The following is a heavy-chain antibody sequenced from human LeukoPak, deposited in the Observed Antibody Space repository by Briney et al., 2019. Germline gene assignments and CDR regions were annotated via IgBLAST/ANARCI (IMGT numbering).Heavy chain of an antibody. CDR1: GFTFSSSG. V-gene: IGHV3-30*02. CDR2: IHYDGSTK. CDR3: AKERGNWLRLFDY. D-gene: IGHD5-12*01. J-gene: IGHJ4*02. Sequence: GGSLRLSCAASGFTFSSSGMHWVRQAPGKGLEWVAFIHYDGSTKYYTDSVKGRFTISRDNSKNTLYLQMNSLRAEDTAVYYCAKERGNWLRLFDYWGQGTLVTVSS.